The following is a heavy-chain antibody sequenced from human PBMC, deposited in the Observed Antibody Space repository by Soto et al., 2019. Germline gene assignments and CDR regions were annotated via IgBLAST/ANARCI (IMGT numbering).Heavy chain of an antibody. CDR3: AKEEGYGDYLFDY. Sequence: QVQLVESGGGVVQPGRSRRLSCAASGFTFSSYGWHGFGRAPGKGREWVAVLSYEGSNKYYADSVKGRFTISRDNSKNTLYLQMNSLRAEDTAVYYCAKEEGYGDYLFDYWGQGTLVTVSS. J-gene: IGHJ4*02. CDR1: GFTFSSYG. CDR2: LSYEGSNK. V-gene: IGHV3-30*18. D-gene: IGHD4-17*01.